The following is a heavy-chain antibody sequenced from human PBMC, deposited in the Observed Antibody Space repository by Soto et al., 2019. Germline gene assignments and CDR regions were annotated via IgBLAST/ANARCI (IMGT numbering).Heavy chain of an antibody. V-gene: IGHV3-33*01. Sequence: GGSLRLSCAASGFTFSSYGMHWVRQAPGKGLEWVAVIWYDGSNKYYADSVKGRFTISRDNSKNTLYLQMNSLRAEYTAVYYCAREWLAAAGFYYYYGMGVWGQGTTVTVSS. CDR3: AREWLAAAGFYYYYGMGV. CDR1: GFTFSSYG. CDR2: IWYDGSNK. D-gene: IGHD6-13*01. J-gene: IGHJ6*02.